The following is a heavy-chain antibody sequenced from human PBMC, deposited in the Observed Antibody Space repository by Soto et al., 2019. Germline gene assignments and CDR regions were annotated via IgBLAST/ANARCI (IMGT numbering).Heavy chain of an antibody. Sequence: GGSLRLSCAASGFTFSCYAMSWVRQAPGKGLEWVSAISGSGGSTYYADSVKGRFTISRDNSKNTLYLQMNSLRAEDTAVYYCANAPKEYDSSGYFDYWGQGTLVTVSS. CDR3: ANAPKEYDSSGYFDY. V-gene: IGHV3-23*01. D-gene: IGHD3-22*01. CDR2: ISGSGGST. J-gene: IGHJ4*02. CDR1: GFTFSCYA.